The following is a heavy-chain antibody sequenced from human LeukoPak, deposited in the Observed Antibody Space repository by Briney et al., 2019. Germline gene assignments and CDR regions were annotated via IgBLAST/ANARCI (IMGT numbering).Heavy chain of an antibody. J-gene: IGHJ3*02. CDR2: ISGSGGST. CDR1: GFTFSSYA. D-gene: IGHD6-13*01. V-gene: IGHV3-23*01. Sequence: PGGSLRLSCAASGFTFSSYAMSWVRQAPGKGLEWVSGISGSGGSTNYADSVKGRFTISRDNSKNTLYLQMNSLRAEDTAVYYCAKDLHSSTWGDAFDIWGQGTMVTVSS. CDR3: AKDLHSSTWGDAFDI.